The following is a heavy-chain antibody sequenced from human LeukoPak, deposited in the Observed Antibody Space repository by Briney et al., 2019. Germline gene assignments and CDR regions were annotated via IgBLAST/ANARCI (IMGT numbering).Heavy chain of an antibody. V-gene: IGHV4-4*02. CDR1: GGSISSSNW. J-gene: IGHJ4*02. Sequence: SETLSLTCAVSGGSISSSNWWSWVRQPPGKGLEWIGEIYHSGSTNYNPSLKSRVTISVDKSKNQFSLKLSSVTAADTAVYYCARDALGYCSGGSCYLFDYWGQGTLVTVSS. CDR3: ARDALGYCSGGSCYLFDY. CDR2: IYHSGST. D-gene: IGHD2-15*01.